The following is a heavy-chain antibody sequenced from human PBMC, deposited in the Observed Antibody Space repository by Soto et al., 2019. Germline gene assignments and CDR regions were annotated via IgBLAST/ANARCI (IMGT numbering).Heavy chain of an antibody. V-gene: IGHV4-38-2*02. Sequence: SETLSLTCTVSGYSISRGYHWGWMRQPPGKGLEWIGSIYYSGSTYYNPSLKSRVTISVDTSKNQFSLKLSSVTAADTAVFYCARHRARNWCDPWGQRTLVAVSS. D-gene: IGHD6-6*01. CDR3: ARHRARNWCDP. J-gene: IGHJ5*02. CDR2: IYYSGST. CDR1: GYSISRGYH.